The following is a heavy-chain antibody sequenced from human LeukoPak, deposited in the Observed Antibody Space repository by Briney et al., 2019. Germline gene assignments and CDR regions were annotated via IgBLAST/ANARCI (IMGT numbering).Heavy chain of an antibody. V-gene: IGHV1-46*01. CDR2: MNPGGGST. Sequence: ASVKVSFKASGYTFTNYYMHWVRQTPGQGLEWMAIMNPGGGSTTYAQKLQGRATMTRDTSADTSTTTVYMELNSLRSEDTAVYYCARSPYCSGANCLFDLWGQGTLVTVSS. CDR1: GYTFTNYY. D-gene: IGHD2-15*01. J-gene: IGHJ5*02. CDR3: ARSPYCSGANCLFDL.